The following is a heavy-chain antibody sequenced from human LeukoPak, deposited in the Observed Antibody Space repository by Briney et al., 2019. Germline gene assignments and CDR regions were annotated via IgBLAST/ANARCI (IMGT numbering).Heavy chain of an antibody. CDR3: ARDHDPGYNSGLDAFDI. D-gene: IGHD5-18*01. CDR1: GFTFSSYS. Sequence: GGSLRLSCAASGFTFSSYSMNWVRQAPGKGLEWVSYISSSSSPIYYADSVRGRFTISRDNAKNSLYLQMNSLRAEDTAVYYCARDHDPGYNSGLDAFDIWGQGTMVTVSS. CDR2: ISSSSSPI. J-gene: IGHJ3*02. V-gene: IGHV3-48*01.